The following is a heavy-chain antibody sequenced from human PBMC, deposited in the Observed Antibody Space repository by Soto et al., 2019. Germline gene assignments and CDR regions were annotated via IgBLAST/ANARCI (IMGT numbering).Heavy chain of an antibody. CDR2: IYADGTT. J-gene: IGHJ4*02. V-gene: IGHV3-66*01. Sequence: EVQLVDAGGGLVRTGGSLRLSCAASGFTVSSNYISWVRQAPGKGLEWVSVIYADGTTYYADSVKDRFTISRDNSQNTVSLQMSSLRAEDTAVYYCAVDIEVTWMGHYYFDYWGQGALVTVSS. D-gene: IGHD2-15*01. CDR3: AVDIEVTWMGHYYFDY. CDR1: GFTVSSNY.